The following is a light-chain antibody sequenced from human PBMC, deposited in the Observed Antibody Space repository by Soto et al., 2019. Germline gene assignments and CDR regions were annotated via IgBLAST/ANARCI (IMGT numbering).Light chain of an antibody. Sequence: EILLTQSPGTLSLAPGKRATLSCRASQSIISSYLAWYQQRPGQAPRLLIYGASSRATGIPDRFSGSGSGTEFTLTISRLEPEDFAVYYCQQYGSSSWTFGQGTKVDIK. V-gene: IGKV3-20*01. CDR1: QSIISSY. J-gene: IGKJ1*01. CDR3: QQYGSSSWT. CDR2: GAS.